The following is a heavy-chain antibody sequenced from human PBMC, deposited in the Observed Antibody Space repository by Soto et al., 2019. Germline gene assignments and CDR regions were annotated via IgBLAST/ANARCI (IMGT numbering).Heavy chain of an antibody. J-gene: IGHJ3*02. Sequence: QLQLQESGPGLVKPSETLSLTCTVSGGSISSSSYYWGWIRQPPGKGLEWIGSIYYSGSTYYNPSLKSRVTMTEDTSTDTAYMELSSLRSEDTAVYYCARTPIVGATHDAFDIWGQGTMVTVSS. CDR3: ARTPIVGATHDAFDI. V-gene: IGHV4-39*07. CDR2: IYYSGST. CDR1: GGSISSSSYY. D-gene: IGHD1-26*01.